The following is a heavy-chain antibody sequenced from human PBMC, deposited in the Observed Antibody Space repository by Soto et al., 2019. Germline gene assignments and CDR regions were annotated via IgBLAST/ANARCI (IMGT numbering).Heavy chain of an antibody. CDR2: ISTYNGNT. CDR3: AREVVRGVGSDY. V-gene: IGHV1-18*01. Sequence: ASVKVSCKASGYTFTSYGISWVRQAPGQGLEWMGWISTYNGNTKYAQKLQGRVTMTTDTSTSTAYMELRSLRSDDTAVFYCAREVVRGVGSDYWGQGTLVTVLL. J-gene: IGHJ4*02. D-gene: IGHD3-10*01. CDR1: GYTFTSYG.